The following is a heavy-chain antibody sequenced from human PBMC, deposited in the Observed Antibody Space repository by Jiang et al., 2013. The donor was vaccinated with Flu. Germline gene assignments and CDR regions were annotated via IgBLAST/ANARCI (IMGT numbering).Heavy chain of an antibody. Sequence: PGLVKPSQTLSLTCAVSGDSVFTNGVAWNWLRQSPSRGLEWLGRTYYESKWRDDYALSVKNRITVKADTSNNEFSLQLNSVTPEDTAVYFCARAKSGFFQQWSQGTLVTVSS. CDR1: GDSVFTNGVA. V-gene: IGHV6-1*01. CDR3: ARAKSGFFQQ. J-gene: IGHJ1*01. CDR2: TYYESKWRD.